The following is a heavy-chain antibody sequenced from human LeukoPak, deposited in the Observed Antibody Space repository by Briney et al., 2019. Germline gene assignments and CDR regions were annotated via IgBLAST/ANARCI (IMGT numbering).Heavy chain of an antibody. J-gene: IGHJ3*02. CDR1: SGPIRSYY. CDR3: ARPASDSGPDAFDI. V-gene: IGHV4-59*08. Sequence: SEPLSLTCTVSSGPIRSYYWSGMREPPGRGLEGIGYISYSGSTNYNPSLKSRVTLPVDTSRNQLSLRLSSVTAAHTAVYYCARPASDSGPDAFDIWGQGAKVTASS. CDR2: ISYSGST. D-gene: IGHD4-17*01.